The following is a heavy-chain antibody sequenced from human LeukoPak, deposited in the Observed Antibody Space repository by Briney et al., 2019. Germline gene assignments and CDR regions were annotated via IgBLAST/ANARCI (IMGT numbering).Heavy chain of an antibody. CDR3: ASGWLGVFDY. Sequence: PGGSLRLSCAASGFTFSSYSMNWVRQAPGKGLEWVSSISSSSSYIYYADSVKGRFTISRDNAKNSLYLQMNSLRAEDTAVYFCASGWLGVFDYWGQGTLVTVSS. J-gene: IGHJ4*02. CDR1: GFTFSSYS. CDR2: ISSSSSYI. V-gene: IGHV3-21*01. D-gene: IGHD6-19*01.